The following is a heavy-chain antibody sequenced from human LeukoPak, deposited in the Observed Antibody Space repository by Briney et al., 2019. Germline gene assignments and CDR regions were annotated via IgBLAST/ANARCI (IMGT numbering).Heavy chain of an antibody. CDR3: AKDIEVAITGHYFDL. J-gene: IGHJ2*01. CDR2: ISGSGFST. Sequence: GGSLRLSCAASGFTFSSYAMSWVRQAPGQGPEWLSAISGSGFSTHYADSVKGRFTISRDNSKTTLFLQMNSLRAEDTALYYCAKDIEVAITGHYFDLWGRGTLVAVSS. CDR1: GFTFSSYA. D-gene: IGHD3-22*01. V-gene: IGHV3-23*01.